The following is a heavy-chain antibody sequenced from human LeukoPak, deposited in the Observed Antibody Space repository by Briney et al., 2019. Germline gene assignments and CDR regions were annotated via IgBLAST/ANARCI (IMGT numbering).Heavy chain of an antibody. CDR3: ARGQEEWERLQRAVHFDY. V-gene: IGHV4-61*08. CDR1: GGSISSGDYY. CDR2: INQSGTA. J-gene: IGHJ4*02. D-gene: IGHD1-1*01. Sequence: PSETLSLTCTVSGGSISSGDYYWSWIRQPPGKGLEWIGEINQSGTANYNPSLRSRATLSVDMSKNQFSLKLSSVTAADTAVYYCARGQEEWERLQRAVHFDYWGQGSLISVSS.